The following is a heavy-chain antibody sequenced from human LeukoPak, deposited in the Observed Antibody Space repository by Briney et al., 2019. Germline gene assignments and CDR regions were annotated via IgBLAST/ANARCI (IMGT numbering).Heavy chain of an antibody. V-gene: IGHV1-2*02. CDR1: GYTFTGYY. J-gene: IGHJ5*02. CDR2: INPNSGGT. D-gene: IGHD2-2*01. CDR3: ARDRYCSSTSCYLRYNWFDP. Sequence: GASVKVSCKASGYTFTGYYMHWVRQAPGQGLEWMGWINPNSGGTNYAQKFQGRVTMTRDTSINTAYMELSRLRSDDTAVYYCARDRYCSSTSCYLRYNWFDPWGQGTLVTVSS.